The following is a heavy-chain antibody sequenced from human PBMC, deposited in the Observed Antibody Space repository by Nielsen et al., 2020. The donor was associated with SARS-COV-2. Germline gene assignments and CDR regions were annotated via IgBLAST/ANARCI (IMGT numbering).Heavy chain of an antibody. J-gene: IGHJ6*02. D-gene: IGHD3-3*01. CDR2: ISWNSGSI. V-gene: IGHV3-9*01. CDR1: GFTFDDYA. CDR3: ARDGPIDGFLEYYYYGMDV. Sequence: GGSLRLSCAASGFTFDDYAMHWVRQAPGKGLEWVSGISWNSGSIGYADSVKGRFTISRDNAKNSLYLQMNSLRAEDTAVYYCARDGPIDGFLEYYYYGMDVWGQGTTVTVSS.